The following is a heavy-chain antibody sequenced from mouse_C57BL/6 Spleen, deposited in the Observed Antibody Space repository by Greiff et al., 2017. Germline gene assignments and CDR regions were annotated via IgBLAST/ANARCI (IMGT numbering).Heavy chain of an antibody. V-gene: IGHV3-6*01. CDR3: ARGVAFDY. D-gene: IGHD1-1*02. Sequence: EVKLEESGPGLVKPSQSLSLTCSVTGYSITSGYYWNWIRQFPGNKLEWMGNISYDGSNNYNPSLKNRISLTRDTSKNQFFLKLNSVTTEDTATYYWARGVAFDYWGQGTTRTVSS. J-gene: IGHJ2*01. CDR2: ISYDGSN. CDR1: GYSITSGYY.